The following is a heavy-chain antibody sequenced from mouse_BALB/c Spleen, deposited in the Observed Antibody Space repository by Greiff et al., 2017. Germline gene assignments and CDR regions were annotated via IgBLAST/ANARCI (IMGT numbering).Heavy chain of an antibody. CDR1: GYTFTSYW. D-gene: IGHD2-12*01. V-gene: IGHV1-87*01. CDR3: ASEGNDRY. CDR2: IYPGDGDT. J-gene: IGHJ2*01. Sequence: QVHVKQSGAELARPGASVKLSCKASGYTFTSYWMQWVKQRPGQGLEWIGAIYPGDGDTRYTQKFKGKATLTADKSSSTAYMQLSSLASEDSAVYYCASEGNDRYWGQGTTLTVSS.